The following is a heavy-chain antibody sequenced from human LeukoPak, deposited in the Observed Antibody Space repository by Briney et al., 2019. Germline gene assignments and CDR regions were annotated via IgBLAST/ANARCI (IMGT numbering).Heavy chain of an antibody. CDR3: ARRNWDYYFDY. CDR1: GFTFSSYS. Sequence: GGSLKLSCAASGFTFSSYSMNWVRQAPGKGLEWVSSFSSRSSYIYYADSVKGRFTISRDNAKNSLYLQMNSRRAEDTAVYYCARRNWDYYFDYWGQGTLVTVSS. J-gene: IGHJ4*02. CDR2: FSSRSSYI. V-gene: IGHV3-21*01. D-gene: IGHD1-7*01.